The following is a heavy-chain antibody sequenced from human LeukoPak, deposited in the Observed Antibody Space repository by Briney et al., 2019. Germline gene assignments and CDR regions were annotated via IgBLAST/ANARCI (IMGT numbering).Heavy chain of an antibody. J-gene: IGHJ4*02. V-gene: IGHV3-48*04. D-gene: IGHD3-10*01. Sequence: GGSLRLSCVASEFTFSSYNMNWVRQAPGKGLEWVSYISSSSSTIYYADSVKGRFTISRDNAKNSLYLQMNSLRAEDTAVYYCARDRVWFGELSNFDYWGQGTLVTVSS. CDR2: ISSSSSTI. CDR3: ARDRVWFGELSNFDY. CDR1: EFTFSSYN.